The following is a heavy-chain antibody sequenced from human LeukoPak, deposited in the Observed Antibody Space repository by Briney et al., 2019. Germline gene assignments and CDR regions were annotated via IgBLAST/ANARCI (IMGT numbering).Heavy chain of an antibody. CDR1: GFTFSSYS. V-gene: IGHV3-21*01. CDR2: ISSSSSYT. J-gene: IGHJ6*02. D-gene: IGHD2-21*02. Sequence: AGGSLRLSCAASGFTFSSYSMNWVRQAPGKGLEWVSSISSSSSYTYYADSVKGRFTISRDNAKNSLYLQMNSLRAEDTAVYYCARGSVVTAIPGYYYGMDVWGQGTTVTASS. CDR3: ARGSVVTAIPGYYYGMDV.